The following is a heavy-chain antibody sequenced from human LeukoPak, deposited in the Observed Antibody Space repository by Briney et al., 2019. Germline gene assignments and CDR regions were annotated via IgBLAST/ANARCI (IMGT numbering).Heavy chain of an antibody. D-gene: IGHD5-12*01. CDR2: ISYSGST. CDR3: ARDLRGYDSFDC. J-gene: IGHJ4*02. CDR1: GGSISSNY. V-gene: IGHV4-59*01. Sequence: SETLSLTCTVSGGSISSNYWSWIRQPPGKGLEWIGYISYSGSTNYNPSLKSRVTISADTSKNQFSLKLSSVTAADTAVYYCARDLRGYDSFDCWGQGTLDTVSS.